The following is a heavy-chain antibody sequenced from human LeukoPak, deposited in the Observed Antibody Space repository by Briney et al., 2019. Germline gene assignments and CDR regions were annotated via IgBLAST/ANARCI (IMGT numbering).Heavy chain of an antibody. CDR1: GGSISSGGYY. Sequence: PSETLSLTCTVSGGSISSGGYYWSWIRQHPGKGLEWIGYIYYSGSTYYNPSLKSRVTISVDTSKNQFSLKLSSVTAADTAVYYCARGEIVAAIQDYWGQGTLVTVSS. D-gene: IGHD5-12*01. J-gene: IGHJ4*02. CDR2: IYYSGST. CDR3: ARGEIVAAIQDY. V-gene: IGHV4-31*03.